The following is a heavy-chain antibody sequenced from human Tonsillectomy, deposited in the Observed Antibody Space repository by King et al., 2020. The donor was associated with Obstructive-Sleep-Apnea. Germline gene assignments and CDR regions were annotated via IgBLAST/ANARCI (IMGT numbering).Heavy chain of an antibody. D-gene: IGHD2-21*02. Sequence: VQLQESGPGLVKPSQTLSLTCTVSGGSISSGGYYWSWIRQHPGKGLELSGYICYSWSTYYNPSLTGRVTISIDTSKNQFSLKLSSVTAADTAVYYCARRGWGVTTNWFDPWGQGTLVTVSS. CDR3: ARRGWGVTTNWFDP. CDR2: ICYSWST. CDR1: GGSISSGGYY. J-gene: IGHJ5*02. V-gene: IGHV4-31*03.